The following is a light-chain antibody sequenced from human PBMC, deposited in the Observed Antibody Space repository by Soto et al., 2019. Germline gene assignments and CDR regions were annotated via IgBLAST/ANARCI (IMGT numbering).Light chain of an antibody. V-gene: IGKV3-11*01. CDR1: QSVSSY. Sequence: EIVLTQSPATLSLSPGERATLSCRASQSVSSYLAWYQQKAGQAPRLLIYDASNRATGIPARFSGRGSGTDFTLTISSLEPEDFAIYYCQQRSIWPETFGQGTKLEIK. J-gene: IGKJ2*01. CDR3: QQRSIWPET. CDR2: DAS.